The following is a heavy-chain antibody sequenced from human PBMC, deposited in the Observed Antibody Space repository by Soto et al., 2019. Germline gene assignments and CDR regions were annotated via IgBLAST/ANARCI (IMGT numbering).Heavy chain of an antibody. CDR1: GYTFTGYY. CDR2: INPNSGGT. J-gene: IGHJ6*03. CDR3: ARGRRSRGSYYYYYYMDV. Sequence: ASVKVSCKASGYTFTGYYMHWVRQAPGQGLEWMGWINPNSGGTNYAQKFQGWVTMTRDTSISTAYMELSRLRSDDTAVYYCARGRRSRGSYYYYYYMDVWGKGTTVTVSS. D-gene: IGHD1-26*01. V-gene: IGHV1-2*04.